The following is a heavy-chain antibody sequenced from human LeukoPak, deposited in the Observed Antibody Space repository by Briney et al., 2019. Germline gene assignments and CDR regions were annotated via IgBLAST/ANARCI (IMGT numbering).Heavy chain of an antibody. CDR3: TRPGGTYYYDSSAPGGDY. Sequence: GGSLRLSCTASGFTFGDYAMSWVRQAPGKGLEWVGFIRSKAYGGTTEYAASVKGRFTISRDDSKSIAYLQMNSLKTEDTAAYYCTRPGGTYYYDSSAPGGDYWGQGTLVTVSS. D-gene: IGHD3-22*01. V-gene: IGHV3-49*04. J-gene: IGHJ4*02. CDR2: IRSKAYGGTT. CDR1: GFTFGDYA.